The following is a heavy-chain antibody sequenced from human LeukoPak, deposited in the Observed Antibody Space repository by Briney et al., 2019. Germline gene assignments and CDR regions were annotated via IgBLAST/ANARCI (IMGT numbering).Heavy chain of an antibody. CDR3: ARAPPQSLWFGECID. CDR1: GFTFSSYA. V-gene: IGHV3-30-3*01. Sequence: GRSLRLSCAASGFTFSSYAMHWVRQAPGKGLEWVAVISYDGSNKYYADSVKGRFTISRDNSKNTLYLQMNSLRAEDTAVYYCARAPPQSLWFGECIDWGQRTLVTVSS. CDR2: ISYDGSNK. J-gene: IGHJ4*02. D-gene: IGHD3-10*01.